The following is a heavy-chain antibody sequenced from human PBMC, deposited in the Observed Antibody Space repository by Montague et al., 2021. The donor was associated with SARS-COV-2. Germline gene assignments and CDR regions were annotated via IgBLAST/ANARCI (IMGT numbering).Heavy chain of an antibody. V-gene: IGHV4-39*01. J-gene: IGHJ4*02. CDR3: ARQRLREDYFDF. CDR1: GDSVSSSDHY. D-gene: IGHD4-17*01. Sequence: SETLSLTCTVSGDSVSSSDHYWGWIRQPPGKGLEWLGIVYYSGYTYYNPSVKGRVTISIDASKNQFSLKLNSLTATDTAIYRCARQRLREDYFDFWGQGTLLTVSS. CDR2: VYYSGYT.